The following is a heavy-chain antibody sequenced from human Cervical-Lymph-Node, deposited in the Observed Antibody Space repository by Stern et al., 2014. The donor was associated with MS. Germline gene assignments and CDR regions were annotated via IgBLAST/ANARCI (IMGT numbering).Heavy chain of an antibody. D-gene: IGHD5/OR15-5a*01. V-gene: IGHV3-11*01. CDR3: VKNSLYSSKLSDY. J-gene: IGHJ4*02. Sequence: VQLVESGGGLVKPGGSLRLSCAASGFTFRDYYMSWIRQAPGKGLEWVSYMSTSGTTIYYADSVKGRFTISRDNAKSSLYLQMNSLRAEDTAVYYCVKNSLYSSKLSDYWGQGTLVTVSS. CDR1: GFTFRDYY. CDR2: MSTSGTTI.